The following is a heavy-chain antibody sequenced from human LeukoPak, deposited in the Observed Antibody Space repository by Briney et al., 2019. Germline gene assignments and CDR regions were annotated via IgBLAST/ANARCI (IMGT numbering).Heavy chain of an antibody. CDR2: ISYDGSYT. Sequence: PGGSLTLSCAASGFTFSSYNFHWLRQAPGKGLEWLTVISYDGSYTSYGASVKGRFTVSRDNSQNTLYLQMNGLRAEDTALYYCARDHSAMPSYWGQGTLVTVSS. V-gene: IGHV3-30*03. CDR1: GFTFSSYN. D-gene: IGHD2-2*01. J-gene: IGHJ4*02. CDR3: ARDHSAMPSY.